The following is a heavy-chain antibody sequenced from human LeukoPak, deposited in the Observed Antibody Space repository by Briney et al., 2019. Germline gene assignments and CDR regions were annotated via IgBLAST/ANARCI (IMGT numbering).Heavy chain of an antibody. J-gene: IGHJ6*03. CDR2: ISGSGGST. CDR3: ARAYGNYYYYYLDV. Sequence: PGGSLRLSCAASGFTFSSDAMSWVRQAPGKGLEWVSAISGSGGSTYYADSVKGRFTISRDNSKNTLYLQMNSLRAEDTAVYYCARAYGNYYYYYLDVWGKGTTVTISS. CDR1: GFTFSSDA. D-gene: IGHD1-1*01. V-gene: IGHV3-23*01.